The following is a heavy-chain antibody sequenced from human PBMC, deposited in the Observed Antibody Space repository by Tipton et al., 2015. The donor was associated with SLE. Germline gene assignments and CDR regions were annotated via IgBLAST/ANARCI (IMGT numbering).Heavy chain of an antibody. J-gene: IGHJ6*03. CDR2: ISSSSSYI. V-gene: IGHV3-21*01. CDR1: GFTFSSYD. Sequence: GSLRLSCAASGFTFSSYDMPWVRQATGKGLEWVSSISSSSSYIYYADSVKGRFTISRDNAKNSLYLQMNSLRAEDTAVYYCARVGGDSYYYYYMDVWGKGTTVTVSS. D-gene: IGHD3-10*01. CDR3: ARVGGDSYYYYYMDV.